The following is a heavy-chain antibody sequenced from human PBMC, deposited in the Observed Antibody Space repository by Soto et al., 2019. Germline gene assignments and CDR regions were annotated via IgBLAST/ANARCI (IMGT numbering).Heavy chain of an antibody. D-gene: IGHD3-3*01. V-gene: IGHV3-21*01. CDR3: ARSATIFGVVNFDY. J-gene: IGHJ4*02. Sequence: GGSLRLSCAASGFTFSSYSMNWVRQAPGKGLEWVSSISSSSSYIYYADSVKGRFTISRDNAKNSLYLQMNSLRAEDTAVYYCARSATIFGVVNFDYWGQGTLVTVSS. CDR2: ISSSSSYI. CDR1: GFTFSSYS.